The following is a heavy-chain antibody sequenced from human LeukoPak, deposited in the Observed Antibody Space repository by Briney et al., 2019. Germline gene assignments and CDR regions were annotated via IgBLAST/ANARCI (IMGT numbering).Heavy chain of an antibody. V-gene: IGHV1-2*04. CDR2: INPNSGGT. D-gene: IGHD1-7*01. Sequence: GASVKVSCKASGYTFTGYYMHWVRQAPGQGLEWMGWINPNSGGTNYAQKFQGWVTMTRDTSISTAYMELSRLRSDDTAVYYCARESNWNYGAYYYGMDVWGQGTTVTVSS. CDR3: ARESNWNYGAYYYGMDV. CDR1: GYTFTGYY. J-gene: IGHJ6*02.